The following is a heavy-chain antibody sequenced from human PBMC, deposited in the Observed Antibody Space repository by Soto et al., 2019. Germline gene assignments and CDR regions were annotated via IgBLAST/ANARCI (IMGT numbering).Heavy chain of an antibody. D-gene: IGHD3-10*01. Sequence: QLQESGPGVVKPSETLSLTCTVSGAPIAVFYWTWIRQAPGKGLEWIGYLYYNGNTNYSPSLKSRVAMSMDKSKKHFYLTLTSATAADTAVYFCARGGSEGGLDIWGQGTTVTVSS. V-gene: IGHV4-59*01. J-gene: IGHJ6*02. CDR2: LYYNGNT. CDR3: ARGGSEGGLDI. CDR1: GAPIAVFY.